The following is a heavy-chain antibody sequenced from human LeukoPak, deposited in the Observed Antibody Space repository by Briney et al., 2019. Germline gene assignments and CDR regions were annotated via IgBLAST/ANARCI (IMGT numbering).Heavy chain of an antibody. CDR1: GGSISSGGYY. CDR2: INHSGST. J-gene: IGHJ4*02. Sequence: SQTLSLTCAVSGGSISSGGYYWSWIRQPPGKGQEWIGEINHSGSTNYNPSLKSRVTISVDTSKNQFSLKLSSVTAADTAVYYCARVANCSSTSCSTTFDYWGQGTLVTVSS. V-gene: IGHV4-30-2*01. CDR3: ARVANCSSTSCSTTFDY. D-gene: IGHD2-2*01.